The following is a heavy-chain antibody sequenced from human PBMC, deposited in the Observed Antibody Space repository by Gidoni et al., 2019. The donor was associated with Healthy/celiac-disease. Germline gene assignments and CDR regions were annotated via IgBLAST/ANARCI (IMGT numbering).Heavy chain of an antibody. J-gene: IGHJ4*02. Sequence: EVQLVESGGGLVKPGGSLRLSCAASGFTFSSYSMNWVRQAPGKGLEWVSSIRSISSYIYYADSVKGRFTISRDNAKNSLYLQMNSLRAEDTAVYYCARDGYYYDSSGYYNYWGQGTLVTVSS. CDR3: ARDGYYYDSSGYYNY. V-gene: IGHV3-21*01. D-gene: IGHD3-22*01. CDR2: IRSISSYI. CDR1: GFTFSSYS.